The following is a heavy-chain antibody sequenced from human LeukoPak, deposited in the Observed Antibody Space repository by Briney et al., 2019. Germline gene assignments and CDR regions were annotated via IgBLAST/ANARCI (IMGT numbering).Heavy chain of an antibody. CDR1: GGTFSSYA. D-gene: IGHD2-15*01. CDR3: ASYCSGGSCYSRYFDY. Sequence: SVKVSCKASGGTFSSYAISWVRQAPGQGLEWMGRIIPILGIANYAQKFQGRVTITADKSTSTAYMELSSLRSEDTAVYYCASYCSGGSCYSRYFDYWGQGTLVTVSS. CDR2: IIPILGIA. J-gene: IGHJ4*02. V-gene: IGHV1-69*04.